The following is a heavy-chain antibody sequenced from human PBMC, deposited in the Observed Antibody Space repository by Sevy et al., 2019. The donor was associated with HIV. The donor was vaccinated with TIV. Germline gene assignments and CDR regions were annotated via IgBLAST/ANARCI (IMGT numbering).Heavy chain of an antibody. CDR2: IYPDDSDT. Sequence: EESLKISCKGSGFTFTTYWIGWVRQMPGKGLQSIGIIYPDDSDTRHSPSFQGQVTSSVDKSISTAYLQWSTLRASDTAMYYCARHHASDGLTGYYYYYGLDVWGQGTTVTVSS. CDR1: GFTFTTYW. V-gene: IGHV5-51*01. J-gene: IGHJ6*02. CDR3: ARHHASDGLTGYYYYYGLDV. D-gene: IGHD4-17*01.